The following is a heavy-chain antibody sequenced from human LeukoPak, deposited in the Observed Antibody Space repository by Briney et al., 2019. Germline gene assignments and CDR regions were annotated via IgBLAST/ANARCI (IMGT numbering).Heavy chain of an antibody. D-gene: IGHD6-19*01. V-gene: IGHV5-51*01. CDR2: IYPGDSDT. CDR3: ARPSGYSSGWYSTDY. CDR1: GSFFTSYW. J-gene: IGHJ4*02. Sequence: GESLKISCKGSGSFFTSYWIGWVRQLPGKGLEWMGIIYPGDSDTRYSPSFQGQVTISADKSISTAYLQWSSLKASDTAMYYCARPSGYSSGWYSTDYWGQGTLVTVSS.